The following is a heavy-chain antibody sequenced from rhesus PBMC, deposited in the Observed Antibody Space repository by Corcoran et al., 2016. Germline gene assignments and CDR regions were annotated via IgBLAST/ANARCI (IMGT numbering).Heavy chain of an antibody. D-gene: IGHD2-21*01. J-gene: IGHJ4*01. CDR2: IIGDGTIT. V-gene: IGHV3S25*01. CDR3: TKEVGSD. Sequence: EVHLVESGGGLAKPGGPLRLSCAASGFPFSDFWMNRVRQAPGKGLEWVSTIIGDGTITYYADSVKGRFTISRDNSKNTLSLQINSLRAEDTAVYYCTKEVGSDWGQGVLVTVSS. CDR1: GFPFSDFW.